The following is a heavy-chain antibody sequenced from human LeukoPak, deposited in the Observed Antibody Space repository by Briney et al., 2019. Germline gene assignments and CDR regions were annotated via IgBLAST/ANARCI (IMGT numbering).Heavy chain of an antibody. Sequence: ASVKVSCKASGGTFSSYAISWVRQAPGQGLEWVGGIIAIFGTANYAQNFQGRVTITADESTRTVYMEMSSLRSEDTAVYYCARDLDSSWHYYFDYWGQGTLVTVSS. CDR2: IIAIFGTA. CDR3: ARDLDSSWHYYFDY. J-gene: IGHJ4*02. CDR1: GGTFSSYA. V-gene: IGHV1-69*13. D-gene: IGHD6-13*01.